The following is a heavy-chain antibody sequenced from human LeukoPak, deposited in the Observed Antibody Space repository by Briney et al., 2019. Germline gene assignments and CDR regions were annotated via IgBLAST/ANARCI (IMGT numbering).Heavy chain of an antibody. Sequence: SETLSLTCAVYGGTFSGYYWSWIRQPPGKRLEWVGESNDSGGTNYNPFLKSRVTISADKSKNQVSLKLTSVTAADTAVYYCARLSVIVGAALEYYYYYMDAWGQGTTVTVSS. J-gene: IGHJ6*03. CDR2: SNDSGGT. CDR3: ARLSVIVGAALEYYYYYMDA. CDR1: GGTFSGYY. D-gene: IGHD1-26*01. V-gene: IGHV4-34*01.